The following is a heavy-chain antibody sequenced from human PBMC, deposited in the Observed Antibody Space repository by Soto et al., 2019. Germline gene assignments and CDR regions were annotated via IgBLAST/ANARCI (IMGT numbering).Heavy chain of an antibody. Sequence: GGSLRLSCAASGFTFSSYGMHWVRQAPGKGLEWVAVISYDGSNKYYADSVKGRFTISRDNSKNTLYLQMNSLRAEDTAVYYCAKVYGSGSYYYYYYGMDVCGQGTTVTVSS. CDR2: ISYDGSNK. CDR3: AKVYGSGSYYYYYYGMDV. V-gene: IGHV3-30*18. CDR1: GFTFSSYG. D-gene: IGHD3-10*01. J-gene: IGHJ6*02.